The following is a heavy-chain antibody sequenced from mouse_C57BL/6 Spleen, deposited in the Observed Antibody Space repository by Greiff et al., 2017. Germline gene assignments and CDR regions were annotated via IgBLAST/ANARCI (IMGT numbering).Heavy chain of an antibody. Sequence: QVQLKESGAELVRPGTSVKVSCKASGYAFTNYLIEWVKQRPGQGLEWIGVINPGSGGTNYNEKFKGKATLTADKSSSTAYIQISSLTSEDSVVYFCAKSGGSSYYWFAYWGQGTLVTVSA. CDR3: AKSGGSSYYWFAY. D-gene: IGHD1-1*01. J-gene: IGHJ3*01. CDR2: INPGSGGT. CDR1: GYAFTNYL. V-gene: IGHV1-54*01.